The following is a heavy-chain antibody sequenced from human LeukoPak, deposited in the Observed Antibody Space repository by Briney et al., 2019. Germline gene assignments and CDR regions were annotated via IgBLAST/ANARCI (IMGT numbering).Heavy chain of an antibody. D-gene: IGHD1-1*01. CDR3: ATWRTAKTGFDY. CDR1: GGSISNNNYY. Sequence: SETLSLTCTVSGGSISNNNYYWAWIRQPPGKGLECIGSIYYSGSPYYIPSPTSRVTISVDTSKSQFSLRLSSVTAADTAVYYCATWRTAKTGFDYWGQGTLVTVSS. V-gene: IGHV4-39*01. CDR2: IYYSGSP. J-gene: IGHJ4*02.